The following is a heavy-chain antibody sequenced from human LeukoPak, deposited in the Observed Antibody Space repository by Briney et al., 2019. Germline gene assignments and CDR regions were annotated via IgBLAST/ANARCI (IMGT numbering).Heavy chain of an antibody. CDR1: GGSFSGYY. D-gene: IGHD3-10*01. J-gene: IGHJ4*02. Sequence: PSETLSLTCAVYGGSFSGYYWSWIRQPPGKGLEWIGEINHSGSTNYNPSLKSRVTISVDTSKNQFSLKLSSVTAADTAVYYCARATRDYRPRITMVRGVPRYFDYWGQGTLVTVSS. CDR3: ARATRDYRPRITMVRGVPRYFDY. CDR2: INHSGST. V-gene: IGHV4-34*01.